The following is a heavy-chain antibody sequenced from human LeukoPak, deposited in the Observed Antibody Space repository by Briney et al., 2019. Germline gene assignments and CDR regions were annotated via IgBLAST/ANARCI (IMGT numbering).Heavy chain of an antibody. D-gene: IGHD2-2*01. CDR1: GFTFSSYG. CDR2: IWYDGSNK. Sequence: PGRSLRLSCAASGFTFSSYGMHWVRQAPGKGLEWVAVIWYDGSNKYYADSVKGRFTISRDNSKNTLYLQMNSLRAEDTAVYYCARLNEPAAPIPYYYYYGMDVWGQGTTVTVSS. CDR3: ARLNEPAAPIPYYYYYGMDV. J-gene: IGHJ6*02. V-gene: IGHV3-33*01.